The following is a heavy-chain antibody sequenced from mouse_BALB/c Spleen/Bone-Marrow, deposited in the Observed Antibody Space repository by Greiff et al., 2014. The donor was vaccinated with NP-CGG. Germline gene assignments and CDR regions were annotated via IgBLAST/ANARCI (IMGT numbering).Heavy chain of an antibody. V-gene: IGHV1S56*01. J-gene: IGHJ2*01. D-gene: IGHD2-4*01. CDR1: GYTFTTYD. CDR3: ARGGDYHYFDY. Sequence: CGPELVKPGALVKISCKASGYTFTTYDVNWVKQRPGQGLEWIGWISPGDGNTNYNEKFKGKATLTAGKSSSTAYMQLSSLTSENSAVYFCARGGDYHYFDYWGQGTTLTVSS. CDR2: ISPGDGNT.